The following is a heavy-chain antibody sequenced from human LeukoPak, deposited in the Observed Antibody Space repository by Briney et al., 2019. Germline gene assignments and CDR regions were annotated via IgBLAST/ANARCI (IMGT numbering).Heavy chain of an antibody. D-gene: IGHD5-24*01. CDR1: GDSLTSHF. J-gene: IGHJ3*02. Sequence: SETLSLTCNLSGDSLTSHFCSWIRQTPGGGLEWVCSLFYSGKINYRLSRKSRVYRSLDPSKKQFYLRLASVTAADTAVYYGAERMATVTDVFYMGGRGKMLSVSS. V-gene: IGHV4-59*08. CDR2: LFYSGKI. CDR3: AERMATVTDVFYM.